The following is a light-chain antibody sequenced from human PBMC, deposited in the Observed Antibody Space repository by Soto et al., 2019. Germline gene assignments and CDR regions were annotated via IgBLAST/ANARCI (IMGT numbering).Light chain of an antibody. CDR3: QQHGISHIT. V-gene: IGKV3-15*01. J-gene: IGKJ5*01. CDR1: QNILSN. CDR2: GAS. Sequence: EIVMTQSPATLSVSPGERATLSCRASQNILSNLAWYQQKPGQAPRLLIYGASTRATGIPARFSGSGSGTEFTLTITRLEPDDSAVYYCQQHGISHITFGQGTRLEIK.